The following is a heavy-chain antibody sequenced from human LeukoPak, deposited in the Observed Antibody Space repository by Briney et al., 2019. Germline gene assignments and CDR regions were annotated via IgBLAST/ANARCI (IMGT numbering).Heavy chain of an antibody. CDR3: AKDPSSGWYFFDY. CDR2: ISGSGGST. D-gene: IGHD6-19*01. J-gene: IGHJ4*02. V-gene: IGHV3-23*01. CDR1: GFTFSSYA. Sequence: GGSLRLSCAASGFTFSSYAMSWVRQAPGKGLEWVSDISGSGGSTYYADSVKGRFTISRDNSKNTLYLQMNSLRAEDTAVYYCAKDPSSGWYFFDYWGQGTLVTVSS.